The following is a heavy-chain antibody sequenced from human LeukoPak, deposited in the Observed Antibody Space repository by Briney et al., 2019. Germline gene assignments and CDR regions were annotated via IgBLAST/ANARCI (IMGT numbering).Heavy chain of an antibody. Sequence: GGSLRLSCAASGFTFSDYYMSWIRQTTGKGLEWLSYISSGGSAIYYADSVKGRFTISRDNDENSLYLQMNSLRAEDTAVYYCARDHHSGSYLGWFDPWGQGTLVTVSS. CDR3: ARDHHSGSYLGWFDP. CDR1: GFTFSDYY. V-gene: IGHV3-11*01. D-gene: IGHD1-26*01. J-gene: IGHJ5*02. CDR2: ISSGGSAI.